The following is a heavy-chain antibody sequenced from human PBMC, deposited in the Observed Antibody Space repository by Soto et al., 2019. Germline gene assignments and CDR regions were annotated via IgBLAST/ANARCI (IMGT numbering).Heavy chain of an antibody. V-gene: IGHV1-18*04. D-gene: IGHD1-20*01. CDR3: ARDRYNWNHHTCISSYYYYGMDV. Sequence: ASVKVVCKASGYTFPSYGISWVRQPPGQGLEWMGWISAYNGNTNYAQKLQGRVTMTTDTSTRSAYMELRSLRSDYTDVYYCARDRYNWNHHTCISSYYYYGMDVWGQGTTVTVSS. CDR2: ISAYNGNT. J-gene: IGHJ6*02. CDR1: GYTFPSYG.